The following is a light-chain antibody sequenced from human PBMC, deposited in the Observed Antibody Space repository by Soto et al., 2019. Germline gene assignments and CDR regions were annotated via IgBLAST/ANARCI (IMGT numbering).Light chain of an antibody. CDR2: AAS. CDR3: QQSYRTPYT. V-gene: IGKV1-39*01. J-gene: IGKJ2*01. CDR1: QSISSY. Sequence: IQMTQSPSSLSASVGDRVTITCRASQSISSYLNWYQQKPGKAPKLLSYAASSLQSGVPSRFSGSGSGTDFTLTISSLQPEDFATYDCQQSYRTPYTFGQGTKLEIK.